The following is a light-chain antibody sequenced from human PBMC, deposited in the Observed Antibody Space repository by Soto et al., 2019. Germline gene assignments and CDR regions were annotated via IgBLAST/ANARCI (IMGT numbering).Light chain of an antibody. CDR1: QTFTSGF. J-gene: IGKJ2*01. CDR3: QQYKDWPPYT. CDR2: GAS. Sequence: EIVLTQSPGTLSLSPGERATLSCRASQTFTSGFLAWYQQKPGQAPRLLIYGASSRATGIPDRFSGSGSGTDFTLTISSLQSEDFAVYFCQQYKDWPPYTFGQGTKLEIK. V-gene: IGKV3-20*01.